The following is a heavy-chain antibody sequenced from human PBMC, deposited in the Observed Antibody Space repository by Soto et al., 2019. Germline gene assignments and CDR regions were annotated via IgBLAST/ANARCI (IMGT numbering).Heavy chain of an antibody. D-gene: IGHD6-13*01. V-gene: IGHV1-2*04. CDR3: ARGLVAAAGTYWFDP. CDR2: INPNSGGT. CDR1: GYTFTGYY. J-gene: IGHJ5*02. Sequence: QVQLVQSGAEVKKPGASVKVSCKASGYTFTGYYMHWVRQAPGQGLEWMGWINPNSGGTNYAQKFQGWVTMTRDTSISPASMELSRLRSDDTAVYYCARGLVAAAGTYWFDPWGQGTLVTVSS.